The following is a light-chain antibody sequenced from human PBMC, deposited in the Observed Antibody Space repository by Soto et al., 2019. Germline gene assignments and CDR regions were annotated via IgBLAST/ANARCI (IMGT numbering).Light chain of an antibody. CDR1: SSNIGSKT. V-gene: IGLV1-44*01. CDR3: ASWDDSLNGWV. CDR2: SDN. Sequence: QSVLTQPPSASGTPGQRVPISCSGSSSNIGSKTVNWYQQLPGTAPRLLIHSDNQRPSGVPDRFSSSRSGTSASLAISGLQSEDEADYYCASWDDSLNGWVFGGGTKLTVL. J-gene: IGLJ3*02.